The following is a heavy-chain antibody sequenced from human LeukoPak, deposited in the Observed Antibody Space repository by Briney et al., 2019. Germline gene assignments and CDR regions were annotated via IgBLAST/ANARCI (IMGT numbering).Heavy chain of an antibody. CDR2: ISGSGGST. J-gene: IGHJ4*02. CDR1: GFTFSSYA. D-gene: IGHD3-3*01. V-gene: IGHV3-23*01. Sequence: GGSLRLSCAASGFTFSSYAMSWVRQAPGKGLEWVSAISGSGGSTYYADSVKGRFTISRDNCKNTLYLQMNSLRAEDTAVYYCAKVDYDFWSGYYPLDYWGQGTLVTVSS. CDR3: AKVDYDFWSGYYPLDY.